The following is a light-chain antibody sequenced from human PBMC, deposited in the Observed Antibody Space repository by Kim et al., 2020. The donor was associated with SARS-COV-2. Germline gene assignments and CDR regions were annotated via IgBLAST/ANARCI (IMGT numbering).Light chain of an antibody. CDR2: ETS. CDR3: QQRSNWPT. Sequence: IVLTQSPATLSLSPGERATLSCRASQSVSRSLAWYQQKPGQAPRLLIYETSNRATGIPARFSGSGSGTDFTLTISSLEPEDFAIYYCQQRSNWPTFGQGTKLEI. CDR1: QSVSRS. J-gene: IGKJ2*01. V-gene: IGKV3-11*01.